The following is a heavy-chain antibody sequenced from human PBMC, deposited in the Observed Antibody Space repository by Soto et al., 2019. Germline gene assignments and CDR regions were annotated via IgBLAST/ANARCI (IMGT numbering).Heavy chain of an antibody. CDR1: GGSISSSNW. D-gene: IGHD5-18*01. V-gene: IGHV4-4*02. J-gene: IGHJ6*02. CDR3: ARDMRGYSYGYYYYYGMDV. CDR2: IYHSGST. Sequence: QVQLQESGPGLVKPSGTLSLTCAVSGGSISSSNWWSWVRQPPGKGLEWIGEIYHSGSTNYNPSLKSRVTISVDKSKNQFSLKLSSVTAADTAVYYCARDMRGYSYGYYYYYGMDVWGQGTTVTVSS.